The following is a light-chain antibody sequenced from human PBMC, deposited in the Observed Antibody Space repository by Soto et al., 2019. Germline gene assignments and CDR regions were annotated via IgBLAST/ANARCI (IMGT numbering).Light chain of an antibody. J-gene: IGKJ4*01. Sequence: EVVMTQSPATLSVSPGERVTLSCRASQSVSINLAWYRQKPGQAPGLLIYGASTRATGIPATFSGSGSGTEFTLTISSLQSEDFAVYYGQQYNNWPLTFGGGTKVEI. V-gene: IGKV3-15*01. CDR3: QQYNNWPLT. CDR2: GAS. CDR1: QSVSIN.